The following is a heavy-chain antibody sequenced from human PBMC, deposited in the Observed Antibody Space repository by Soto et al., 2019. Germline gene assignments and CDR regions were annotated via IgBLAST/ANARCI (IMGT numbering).Heavy chain of an antibody. Sequence: ASVKVSCKASGYTFTSYAMHWVRQAPGQRLGWMGWINAGNGNTKYSQKFQGRVTITRDTSASTAYMELSSLRSEDTAVYYCARDAYYDFWSGYLVYWGQGTLVTVSS. V-gene: IGHV1-3*01. CDR1: GYTFTSYA. CDR3: ARDAYYDFWSGYLVY. D-gene: IGHD3-3*01. CDR2: INAGNGNT. J-gene: IGHJ4*02.